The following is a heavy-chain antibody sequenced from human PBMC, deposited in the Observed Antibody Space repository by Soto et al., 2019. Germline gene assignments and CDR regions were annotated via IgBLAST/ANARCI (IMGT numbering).Heavy chain of an antibody. CDR1: GFTFSSYG. J-gene: IGHJ3*02. Sequence: GGSLRLSCAASGFTFSSYGMHWVRQAPGKGLEWVAVISYDGSNKYYADSVKGRFTISRDNSKNTLYLQMNSLRAEDTAVYYCYVLLWFGESSAGDDAFDIWGQGTMVTVS. D-gene: IGHD3-10*01. V-gene: IGHV3-30*03. CDR3: YVLLWFGESSAGDDAFDI. CDR2: ISYDGSNK.